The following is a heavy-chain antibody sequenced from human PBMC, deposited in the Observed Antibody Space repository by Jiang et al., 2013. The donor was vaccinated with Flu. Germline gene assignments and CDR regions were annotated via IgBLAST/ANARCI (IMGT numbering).Heavy chain of an antibody. V-gene: IGHV4-39*01. CDR2: IYYSGST. CDR1: GGSISSSDYY. J-gene: IGHJ6*02. Sequence: GSGLVKPSETVSLTCTVSGGSISSSDYYWGWIRQPPGKGLEWIASIYYSGSTYYNPPLMGRVTISVDTSKNQFSLKLRSVTAADTAVYYCARRGRPELRGLFFYGLDVWGQGTTVTVSS. D-gene: IGHD1-14*01. CDR3: ARRGRPELRGLFFYGLDV.